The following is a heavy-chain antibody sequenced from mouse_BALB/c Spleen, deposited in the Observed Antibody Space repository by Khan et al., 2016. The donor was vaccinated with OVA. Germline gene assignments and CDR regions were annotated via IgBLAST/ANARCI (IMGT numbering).Heavy chain of an antibody. J-gene: IGHJ2*01. Sequence: EGQLQESGPGLVKPSQSLSLTCTVTGYSITSGYGWNWIRQFPGNKLEWMGYISYSGSTNYNPSLKSRTSITRDTSKNQFFLQLNSVTTEDTATYYCARTARIKYWGQGTTLTVSS. CDR1: GYSITSGYG. CDR3: ARTARIKY. V-gene: IGHV3-2*02. CDR2: ISYSGST. D-gene: IGHD1-2*01.